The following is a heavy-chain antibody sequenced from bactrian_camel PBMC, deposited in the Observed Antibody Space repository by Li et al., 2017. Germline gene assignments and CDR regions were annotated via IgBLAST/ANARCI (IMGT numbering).Heavy chain of an antibody. D-gene: IGHD2*01. V-gene: IGHV3S26*01. CDR3: AADGRLYCGGASVGEYNY. J-gene: IGHJ4*01. CDR2: FDADGSA. CDR1: GLPYSQYC. Sequence: HVQLVESGGGSVQTGGSLRLSCAASGLPYSQYCMGWFRQPPGKEREGVATFDADGSAWYADSVKGRFTISKDNAKNTLYLQMNSLKPEDTAMYYCAADGRLYCGGASVGEYNYWGQGTQVTVS.